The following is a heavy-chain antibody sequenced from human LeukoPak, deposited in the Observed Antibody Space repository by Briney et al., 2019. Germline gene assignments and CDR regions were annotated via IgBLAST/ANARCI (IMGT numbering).Heavy chain of an antibody. V-gene: IGHV4-59*01. Sequence: SETLSLTCTVSGGSISSYYWSWIRQPPGKGLEWIGYIYYSGSTNYNPSLKSRVTISVDTSKNQFSLKLSSVTAADTAVYYCARDSSGDFEYWGQGTLVTVSS. D-gene: IGHD3-22*01. CDR1: GGSISSYY. J-gene: IGHJ4*02. CDR2: IYYSGST. CDR3: ARDSSGDFEY.